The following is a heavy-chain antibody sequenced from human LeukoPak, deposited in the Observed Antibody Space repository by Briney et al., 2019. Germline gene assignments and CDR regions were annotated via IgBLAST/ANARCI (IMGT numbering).Heavy chain of an antibody. V-gene: IGHV3-9*01. Sequence: GGSLRLSCAASGFTFSSYWMSWVRQAPGKGLEWVSGISWNSGSIGYADSVKGRFTISRDNAKNSLYLQMNSLRAEDTALYYCAKDRVGNYYDSSGYFDYWGQGTLVTVSS. CDR1: GFTFSSYW. D-gene: IGHD3-22*01. CDR2: ISWNSGSI. CDR3: AKDRVGNYYDSSGYFDY. J-gene: IGHJ4*02.